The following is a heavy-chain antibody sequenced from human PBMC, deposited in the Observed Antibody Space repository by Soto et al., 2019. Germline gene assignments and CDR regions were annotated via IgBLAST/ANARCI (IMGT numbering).Heavy chain of an antibody. Sequence: GGSLRLSCAASGFTFSDYYMSWIRQAPGKGLEWVSYISSSGSTIYYADSVKGRFTISRDNAKNSLYLQMNSLRAEDTAVYYCARPPRVDVLSELWGGAFDIWGQGTMVTVSS. V-gene: IGHV3-11*01. CDR1: GFTFSDYY. CDR3: ARPPRVDVLSELWGGAFDI. D-gene: IGHD2-2*01. J-gene: IGHJ3*02. CDR2: ISSSGSTI.